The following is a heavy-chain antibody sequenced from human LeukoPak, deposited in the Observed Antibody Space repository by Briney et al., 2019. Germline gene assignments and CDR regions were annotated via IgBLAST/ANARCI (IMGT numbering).Heavy chain of an antibody. V-gene: IGHV3-23*01. D-gene: IGHD4-11*01. CDR1: GFTFSSYA. CDR2: ISGSGGST. CDR3: AKGLAGRVTTVTAFDY. Sequence: PGGSLRLSCAASGFTFSSYAMSWVRQAPGKGLEWVSAISGSGGSTYYADSVKGRFTISRDNSKNTLYLQMNSLRAEDTAVYYCAKGLAGRVTTVTAFDYWGQGTLVTVSS. J-gene: IGHJ4*02.